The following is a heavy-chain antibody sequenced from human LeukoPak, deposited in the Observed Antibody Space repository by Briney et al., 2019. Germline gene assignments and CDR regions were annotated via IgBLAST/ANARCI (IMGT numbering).Heavy chain of an antibody. CDR1: GFTFSNYA. Sequence: GSLRLSCAASGFTFSNYAMSWVRQPPGKGLEWIGEINHSGSTNYNPSLKSRVTISVDTSKNQLSLKLSSVTAADTAVYYCARGRTVVPGVIIARWGQGDLLTVSS. V-gene: IGHV4-34*01. J-gene: IGHJ4*02. D-gene: IGHD3-10*01. CDR2: INHSGST. CDR3: ARGRTVVPGVIIAR.